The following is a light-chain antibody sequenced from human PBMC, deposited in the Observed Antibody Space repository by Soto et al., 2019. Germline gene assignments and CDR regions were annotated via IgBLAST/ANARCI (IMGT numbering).Light chain of an antibody. Sequence: ALTQPASVSGSPGQSITISCTGTSSDVGGYDYVSWYQHHPGKAPKLTIYEVSNRPSGVSNRFSGSKSGNTASLTISGLQAEDEAEYYCSSYTSSSTDVFGTGTKVTVL. CDR2: EVS. CDR1: SSDVGGYDY. V-gene: IGLV2-14*01. J-gene: IGLJ1*01. CDR3: SSYTSSSTDV.